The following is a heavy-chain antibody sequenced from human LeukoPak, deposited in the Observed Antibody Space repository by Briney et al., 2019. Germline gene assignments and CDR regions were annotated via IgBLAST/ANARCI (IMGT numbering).Heavy chain of an antibody. J-gene: IGHJ4*02. CDR2: IYTSGST. V-gene: IGHV4-4*07. Sequence: SETQSLTCTVSDGSISSYYWSWIRQPAGKGLEWIGRIYTSGSTNYNPSLKSRVTMSVDTSKNQFSLKLSSVTAADTAVYYCARDLDLNGVDYWGQGTLVTVSS. CDR1: DGSISSYY. CDR3: ARDLDLNGVDY. D-gene: IGHD1-7*01.